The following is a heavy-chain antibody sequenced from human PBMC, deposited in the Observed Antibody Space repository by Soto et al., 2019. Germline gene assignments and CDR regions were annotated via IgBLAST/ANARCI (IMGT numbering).Heavy chain of an antibody. CDR3: AKDRYCSSTSCYAGFDY. Sequence: EVQLLESGGGLVQPGGSLRLSCAASGFTFSSYAMSWVRQAPGKGLELVSVVSGSGGRTYYADSLKGRFTVTRDSSKNTIYLQMNSLRAEDTAVYYCAKDRYCSSTSCYAGFDYWGQGTPVTVSS. CDR1: GFTFSSYA. V-gene: IGHV3-23*01. CDR2: VSGSGGRT. D-gene: IGHD2-2*01. J-gene: IGHJ4*02.